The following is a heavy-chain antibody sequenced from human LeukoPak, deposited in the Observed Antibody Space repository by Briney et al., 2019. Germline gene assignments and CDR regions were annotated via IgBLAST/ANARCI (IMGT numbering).Heavy chain of an antibody. J-gene: IGHJ6*02. V-gene: IGHV3-21*01. Sequence: PGGSLRLSCAASGFTLSSYSMNWVPQAPGEGGGWVSSISSSSSYIYYADSVKGRFTISRDNAKNSLYLQMNSLRAEDTAVYYCARDLLIAVSASYCGMDFWGQGTPVTVSS. CDR1: GFTLSSYS. D-gene: IGHD6-19*01. CDR2: ISSSSSYI. CDR3: ARDLLIAVSASYCGMDF.